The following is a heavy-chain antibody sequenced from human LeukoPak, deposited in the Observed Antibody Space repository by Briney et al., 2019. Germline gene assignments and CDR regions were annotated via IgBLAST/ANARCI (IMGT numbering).Heavy chain of an antibody. CDR3: ATGDDSSGYDY. J-gene: IGHJ4*02. Sequence: SETLSLTCTVSNASISSSSYYWGWIRQPPGKGLEWIGSIYYSGSTYYNPSLKSRVTISVDTSKNQFSLKLSSVTAADTAVYYCATGDDSSGYDYWGQGTLVTVSS. CDR2: IYYSGST. D-gene: IGHD3-22*01. V-gene: IGHV4-39*01. CDR1: NASISSSSYY.